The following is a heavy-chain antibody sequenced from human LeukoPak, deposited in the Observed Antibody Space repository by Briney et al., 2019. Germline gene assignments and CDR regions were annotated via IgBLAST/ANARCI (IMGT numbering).Heavy chain of an antibody. CDR2: IIPIFGTA. CDR1: GYTFTSYD. Sequence: ASVKVSCKASGYTFTSYDINWVRQATGQGLEWMGGIIPIFGTANYAQKFQGRVTITADESTSTAYMELSSLRSEDTAVYYCARRVLRRGYSGYEGLDYWGQGTLVTVSS. CDR3: ARRVLRRGYSGYEGLDY. V-gene: IGHV1-69*13. J-gene: IGHJ4*02. D-gene: IGHD5-12*01.